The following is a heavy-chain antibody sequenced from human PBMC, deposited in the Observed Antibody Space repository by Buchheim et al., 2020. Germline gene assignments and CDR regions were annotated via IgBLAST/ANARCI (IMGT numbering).Heavy chain of an antibody. D-gene: IGHD3-9*01. V-gene: IGHV3-7*01. J-gene: IGHJ4*02. CDR1: GFSFSSHW. Sequence: EVQLVESGGGLVQPGGSLRLSCAASGFSFSSHWMSWVRQAPGKGLEWVSKISNDGSDTWYVDSVKGRFTISKDNAKNSLFRQMNSLRAEDMAVYYCVRDHWFSFDYWGQGTL. CDR3: VRDHWFSFDY. CDR2: ISNDGSDT.